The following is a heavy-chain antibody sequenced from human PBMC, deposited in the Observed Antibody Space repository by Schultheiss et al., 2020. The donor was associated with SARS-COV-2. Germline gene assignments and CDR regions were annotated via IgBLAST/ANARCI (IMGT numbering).Heavy chain of an antibody. CDR2: INPSGGST. D-gene: IGHD3-10*01. V-gene: IGHV1-46*01. CDR1: GYTFTSYY. J-gene: IGHJ4*02. Sequence: ASVKVSCKASGYTFTSYYMHWVRQAPGQGLEWMGIINPSGGSTSYAQKFQGRVTMTTDTSTSTAYMELRSLRSDDTAVYYCARVRFDYYGSGSYYNSNFDYWGQGTLVTVSS. CDR3: ARVRFDYYGSGSYYNSNFDY.